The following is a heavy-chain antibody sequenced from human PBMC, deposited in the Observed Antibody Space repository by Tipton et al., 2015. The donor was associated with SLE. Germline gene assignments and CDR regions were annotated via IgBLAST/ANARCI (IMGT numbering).Heavy chain of an antibody. CDR1: GDSMSEYY. Sequence: TLSLTCTVSGDSMSEYYCSWIRQPAGKGLEWIGYIYTSGSTNYNPSLKSRVTISVDTSKNQFSLKLSSVTAADTAVYYCAKGSSWTPFDYWGQGTLVTVSS. CDR2: IYTSGST. J-gene: IGHJ4*02. CDR3: AKGSSWTPFDY. V-gene: IGHV4-4*09. D-gene: IGHD6-13*01.